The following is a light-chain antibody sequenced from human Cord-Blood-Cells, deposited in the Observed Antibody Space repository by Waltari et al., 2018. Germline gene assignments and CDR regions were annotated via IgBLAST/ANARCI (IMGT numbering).Light chain of an antibody. CDR3: QQYYSYPPIT. CDR1: QGISSY. CDR2: AAS. J-gene: IGKJ3*01. V-gene: IGKV1-8*01. Sequence: AIRMTQSPSSLSASPGDRVTIPCRASQGISSYFAWYQQKPGKAPKLLIYAASTLQSGVPSRFSGSGSGTDFTLTISCLQSEDFATYYCQQYYSYPPITFGPGTKVDIK.